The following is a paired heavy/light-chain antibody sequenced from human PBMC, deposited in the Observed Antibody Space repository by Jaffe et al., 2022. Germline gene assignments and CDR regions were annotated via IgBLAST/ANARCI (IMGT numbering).Light chain of an antibody. J-gene: IGKJ4*01. CDR1: QSISSW. V-gene: IGKV1-5*03. CDR2: KAS. Sequence: DIQMTQSPSTLSASVGDRVTITCRASQSISSWLAWYQQKPGKAPKLLIYKASSLESGVPSRFSGSGSGTEFTLTISSLQPDDFATYYCQQYNSYRALTFGGGTKVEIK. CDR3: QQYNSYRALT.
Heavy chain of an antibody. V-gene: IGHV3-48*01. CDR1: GFTFSSYS. J-gene: IGHJ6*03. CDR3: ARMVQNRIVLVVYGRNRSYYMDV. CDR2: ISSSSSTI. Sequence: EVQLVESGGGLVQPGGSLRLSCAASGFTFSSYSMNWVRQAPGKGLEWVSYISSSSSTIYYADSVKGRFTISRDNAKNSLYLQMNSLRAEDTAVYYCARMVQNRIVLVVYGRNRSYYMDVWGKGTTVTVSS. D-gene: IGHD2-8*02.